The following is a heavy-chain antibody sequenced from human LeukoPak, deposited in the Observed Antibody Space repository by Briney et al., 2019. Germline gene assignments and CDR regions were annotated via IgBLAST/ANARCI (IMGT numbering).Heavy chain of an antibody. CDR1: GFTLSRYW. CDR3: AGAVTSTEGY. J-gene: IGHJ4*02. Sequence: GGSLRLSCAASGFTLSRYWMTWVRQAPGKGLEWVASINEDGSGKHYVDSVKGRFTISRDNAQKSVYLEMNSLRAEDTAVYYCAGAVTSTEGYWGQGTLVTVSS. D-gene: IGHD4-17*01. V-gene: IGHV3-7*03. CDR2: INEDGSGK.